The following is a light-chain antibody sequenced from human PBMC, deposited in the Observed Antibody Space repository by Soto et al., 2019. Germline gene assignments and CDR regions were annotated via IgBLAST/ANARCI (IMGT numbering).Light chain of an antibody. CDR1: SSNIGAGYD. V-gene: IGLV1-40*01. CDR2: GNS. CDR3: QSYDSSLSGSRV. Sequence: QSLLTHPPSLSGAPGQRVTISCTGSSSNIGAGYDVHWYQQLPGTAPKLLIYGNSNRPSGVPDRFSGSKSGTSASLAITGLQAEDEADYYCQSYDSSLSGSRVFGTGTKVTVL. J-gene: IGLJ1*01.